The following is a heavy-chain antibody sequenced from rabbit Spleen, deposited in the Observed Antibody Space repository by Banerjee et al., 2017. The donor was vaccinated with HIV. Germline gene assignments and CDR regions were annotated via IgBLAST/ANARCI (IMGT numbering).Heavy chain of an antibody. V-gene: IGHV1S40*01. Sequence: QSLEESGGGLVQPEGSLALTCKASGFSFSSSDYICWVRQAPGKGLEWISCIAGSSSGSTYYANWAKGRFTISKTSSTTVTLQMTSLTVADTATYFCARGSATMTMVITGFYLSLWGPGTLVTVS. CDR1: GFSFSSSDY. J-gene: IGHJ4*01. CDR3: ARGSATMTMVITGFYLSL. CDR2: IAGSSSGST. D-gene: IGHD2-1*01.